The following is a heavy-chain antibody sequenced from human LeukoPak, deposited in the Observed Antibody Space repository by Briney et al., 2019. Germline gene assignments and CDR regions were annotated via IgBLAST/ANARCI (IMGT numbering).Heavy chain of an antibody. CDR1: GFTFSSYW. CDR2: IKQYGSEK. CDR3: ARGYFSSSSFYGDYFPY. J-gene: IGHJ4*02. D-gene: IGHD2-2*01. V-gene: IGHV3-7*01. Sequence: GXLRLSCAASGFTFSSYWMRWVRQAPGKGVEWVADIKQYGSEKYFLHSFKSPFPISKHNAKTSLYLQITSLRPEDTPVYYFARGYFSSSSFYGDYFPYWGQGPLLPVSS.